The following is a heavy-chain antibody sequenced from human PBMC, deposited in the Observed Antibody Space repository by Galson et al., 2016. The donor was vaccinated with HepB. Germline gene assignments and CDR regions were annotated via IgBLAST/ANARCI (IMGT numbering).Heavy chain of an antibody. Sequence: SLRLSCAVSGFTFSKYSMHWVRRAPGKGLEWVAAISIDGSNEYYADSVKGRFSISRDNSKNTLYLQMNSLRAEDTAVYYCARALIGASRLDYWGQGTLVTVSS. V-gene: IGHV3-30*04. D-gene: IGHD1-26*01. J-gene: IGHJ4*02. CDR3: ARALIGASRLDY. CDR1: GFTFSKYS. CDR2: ISIDGSNE.